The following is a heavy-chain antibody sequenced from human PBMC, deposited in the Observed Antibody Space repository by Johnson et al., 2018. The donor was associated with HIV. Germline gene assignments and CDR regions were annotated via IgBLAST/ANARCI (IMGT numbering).Heavy chain of an antibody. D-gene: IGHD5-18*01. Sequence: QVQLVESGGGLVQPGGSLRLSCAASGFTFSSYAMSGVRQAPGKGLEWVAFIRYDGSNKYYADSVTGRFTISRDNSKNTLYLQMNSLRGEDTAVYYCGRPRIQLWSLDAFDIWGRGTMVTVSS. CDR3: GRPRIQLWSLDAFDI. V-gene: IGHV3-30*02. CDR1: GFTFSSYA. J-gene: IGHJ3*02. CDR2: IRYDGSNK.